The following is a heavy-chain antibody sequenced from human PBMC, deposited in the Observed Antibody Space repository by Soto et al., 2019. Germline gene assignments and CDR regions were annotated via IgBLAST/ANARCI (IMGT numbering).Heavy chain of an antibody. J-gene: IGHJ4*02. V-gene: IGHV4-59*01. CDR2: IYYSGST. Sequence: KTSETLSRTCTFSGGSISSYYWSCIRQPPGKGLEWIGYIYYSGSTNYNPSLKIRVTISVDTSKNQFSLKLSSVTAADTAVYYCASVRSRYSDSSGCYFNFWGKGILVAVS. D-gene: IGHD3-22*01. CDR3: ASVRSRYSDSSGCYFNF. CDR1: GGSISSYY.